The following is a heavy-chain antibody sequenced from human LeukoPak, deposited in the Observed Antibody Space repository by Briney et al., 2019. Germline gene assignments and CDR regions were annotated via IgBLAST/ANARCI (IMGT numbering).Heavy chain of an antibody. V-gene: IGHV1-69*13. D-gene: IGHD3-10*01. CDR2: IIPIFGTA. CDR3: ARGGGNVWFGDELPANY. J-gene: IGHJ4*02. CDR1: GYTFTGYY. Sequence: GASVKVSCKASGYTFTGYYLHWVRQAPGQGLEWMGGIIPIFGTANYAQKFQGRVTITADESTSTAYMELSSLRSEDTAVYYCARGGGNVWFGDELPANYWGQGTLVTVSS.